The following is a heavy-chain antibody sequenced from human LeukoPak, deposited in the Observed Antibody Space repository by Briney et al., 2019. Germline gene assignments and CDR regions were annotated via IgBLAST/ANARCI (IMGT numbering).Heavy chain of an antibody. CDR3: ARPAYYYDSSGCYLDY. D-gene: IGHD3-22*01. Sequence: GGSLRLSCAASGFTFSSYAMSWVRQAPGKGLEWVAVISYDGSNKYYADSVKGRFTISRDNSKNTLYLQMNSLRAEDTAVYYCARPAYYYDSSGCYLDYWGQGTLVTVSS. CDR1: GFTFSSYA. CDR2: ISYDGSNK. V-gene: IGHV3-30-3*01. J-gene: IGHJ4*02.